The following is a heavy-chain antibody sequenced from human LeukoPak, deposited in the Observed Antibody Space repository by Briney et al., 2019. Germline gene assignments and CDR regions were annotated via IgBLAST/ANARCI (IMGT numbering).Heavy chain of an antibody. J-gene: IGHJ4*02. Sequence: GGSLRLTCIASGFTFSSYAMNWVRQVPGKGLEWVSTISGSGDKTFFADSVKGRFTISRDNSKNTLDLQMSSLRVEDTAVYYCAKEGFDSWGQGTLVTVSS. CDR2: ISGSGDKT. CDR1: GFTFSSYA. CDR3: AKEGFDS. V-gene: IGHV3-23*01.